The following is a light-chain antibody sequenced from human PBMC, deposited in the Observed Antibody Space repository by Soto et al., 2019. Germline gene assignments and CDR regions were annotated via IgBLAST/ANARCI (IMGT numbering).Light chain of an antibody. Sequence: QSALTQPASVSGSPGQSITISCTGTSSDVGGYNYVSWYQQHPGKAPKLLIYDDRNRPSGVSNRFSGSKSGNTASLTISGLQAEDEADYYCSSYTSSSTYVVFGGGTKLTVL. J-gene: IGLJ2*01. CDR3: SSYTSSSTYVV. CDR1: SSDVGGYNY. V-gene: IGLV2-14*01. CDR2: DDR.